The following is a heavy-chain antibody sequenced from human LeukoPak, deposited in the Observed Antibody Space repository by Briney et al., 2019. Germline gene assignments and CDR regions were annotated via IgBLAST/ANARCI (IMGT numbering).Heavy chain of an antibody. Sequence: SETLSLTCTVSGGSVSSSGYFWGWIRQPPGKGLEWIGSIYYSGSTYYNASLKSRITMSVDTSKNQLSLKLGSVTAADTAVYYCARDYGIAAAGNFQHWGQRTLVTVSS. CDR2: IYYSGST. J-gene: IGHJ1*01. V-gene: IGHV4-39*02. CDR1: GGSVSSSGYF. CDR3: ARDYGIAAAGNFQH. D-gene: IGHD6-13*01.